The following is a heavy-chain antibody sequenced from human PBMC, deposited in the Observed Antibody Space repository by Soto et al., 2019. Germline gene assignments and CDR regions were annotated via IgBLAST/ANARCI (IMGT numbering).Heavy chain of an antibody. Sequence: GGSLRLSCAASGFTFSSYAMSWVRQAPGKGLEWVSAISGSGGSTYYADSVKGRLTISRDNSKNTLYLQMNSLRAEDAAVYYCAKDQSAGGSYIYYFDYWGQGTLVTVSS. D-gene: IGHD1-26*01. CDR1: GFTFSSYA. V-gene: IGHV3-23*01. CDR3: AKDQSAGGSYIYYFDY. CDR2: ISGSGGST. J-gene: IGHJ4*02.